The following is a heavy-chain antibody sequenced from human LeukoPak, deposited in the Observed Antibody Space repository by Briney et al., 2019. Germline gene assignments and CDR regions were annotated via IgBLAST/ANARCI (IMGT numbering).Heavy chain of an antibody. Sequence: ASVKVSCKASGYTFTSYGISWVRQAPGQGLEWMGWISAYNGNTSYAQKLQGRVTMTTDTSTSTAYMELRSLRSDDTAVYYCARDYDFWSGYYASFDYWGQGTLVTVSS. CDR1: GYTFTSYG. J-gene: IGHJ4*02. CDR2: ISAYNGNT. V-gene: IGHV1-18*01. CDR3: ARDYDFWSGYYASFDY. D-gene: IGHD3-3*01.